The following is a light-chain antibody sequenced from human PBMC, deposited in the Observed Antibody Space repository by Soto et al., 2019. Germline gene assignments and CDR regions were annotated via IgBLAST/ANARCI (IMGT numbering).Light chain of an antibody. V-gene: IGKV1-5*03. CDR3: QQYNSYSWT. CDR2: KAS. Sequence: DIQLTQSPATLSASVGDRVTITCRASQSISSWLAWYQQKPGKAPKLLIYKASSLDRGVPSRFSGRGSGTEFTLTISSLQPDDFATYYCQQYNSYSWTFGQGTKVDIK. J-gene: IGKJ1*01. CDR1: QSISSW.